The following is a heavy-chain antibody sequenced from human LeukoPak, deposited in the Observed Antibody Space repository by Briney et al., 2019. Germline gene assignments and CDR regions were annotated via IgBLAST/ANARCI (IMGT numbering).Heavy chain of an antibody. V-gene: IGHV3-66*01. CDR3: ARPSSLDGSGRYYIDY. D-gene: IGHD3-10*01. CDR2: THSDGTT. J-gene: IGHJ4*02. Sequence: PGGSLRLSCAVSGFTVSNNFMNWVRQAPGKGLEWVPVTHSDGTTYFADSVQGRFTISRDNSKNTLYLQMNSLRDEDTAVYYCARPSSLDGSGRYYIDYWGQGTLVTVSS. CDR1: GFTVSNNF.